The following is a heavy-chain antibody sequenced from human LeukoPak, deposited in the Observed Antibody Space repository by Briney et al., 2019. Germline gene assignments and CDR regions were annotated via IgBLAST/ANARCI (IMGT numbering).Heavy chain of an antibody. CDR1: GGSISSYY. CDR3: AGHHPRNTVDF. D-gene: IGHD2/OR15-2a*01. Sequence: SETLSLTCTVSGGSISSYYWSWIRQPPGKGLEWIAYISDIGSINYNPSLKSRVTISLDTSKNQFSLKLSSVTAADTAAYYCAGHHPRNTVDFWGQGTLVTVSS. J-gene: IGHJ4*02. V-gene: IGHV4-59*08. CDR2: ISDIGSI.